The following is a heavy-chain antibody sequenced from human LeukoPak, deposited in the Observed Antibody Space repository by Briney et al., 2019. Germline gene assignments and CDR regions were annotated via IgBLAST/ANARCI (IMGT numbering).Heavy chain of an antibody. Sequence: SQTLSLTCTVSGGSISSGSYYWSWIRQPAGKGLEWIGRIYTSGSTNYNPSLKSRVTISVDTSKNQFSLKLSSVTAANTAVYYCARDPDCSSTSCYGYYYMDVWGEGTTVTISS. D-gene: IGHD2-2*01. CDR2: IYTSGST. CDR1: GGSISSGSYY. CDR3: ARDPDCSSTSCYGYYYMDV. V-gene: IGHV4-61*02. J-gene: IGHJ6*03.